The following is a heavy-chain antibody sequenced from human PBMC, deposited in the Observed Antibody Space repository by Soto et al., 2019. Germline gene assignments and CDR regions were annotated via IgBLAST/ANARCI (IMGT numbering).Heavy chain of an antibody. D-gene: IGHD3-3*01. CDR2: ISYDGSNK. J-gene: IGHJ3*02. CDR3: AKGDISDFWGDAFDI. V-gene: IGHV3-30*18. CDR1: GFTFSSYG. Sequence: GGSLRLSCAASGFTFSSYGMHWVRQAPGKGLEWVAVISYDGSNKYYADSVRGRFTISRDNSKNTLYLQMNSLRAEDTAVYYCAKGDISDFWGDAFDIWGQGTMVTVSS.